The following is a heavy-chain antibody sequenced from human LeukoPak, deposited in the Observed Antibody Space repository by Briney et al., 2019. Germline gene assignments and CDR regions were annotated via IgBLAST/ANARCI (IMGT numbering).Heavy chain of an antibody. J-gene: IGHJ4*02. Sequence: GGSLRLSCAASGFTFSSYWMHWVRQVPGKKLMWVSQIKTDGSSTIYADSVKGRFTVSRDNAKNTLYLQIHSLRVEDTAIYYCARDGPAADWDLHYWGQGTLVTVSS. CDR1: GFTFSSYW. CDR3: ARDGPAADWDLHY. D-gene: IGHD3-9*01. V-gene: IGHV3-74*01. CDR2: IKTDGSST.